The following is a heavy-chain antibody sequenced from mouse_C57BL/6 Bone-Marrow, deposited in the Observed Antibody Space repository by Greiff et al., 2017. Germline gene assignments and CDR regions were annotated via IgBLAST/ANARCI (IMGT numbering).Heavy chain of an antibody. D-gene: IGHD2-4*01. CDR1: GFTFSDFY. CDR2: SRNKANDYTT. CDR3: ARDAIYYDYETDWYFDV. Sequence: EVNVVESGGGLVQSGRSLRLSCATSGFTFSDFYMEWVRQAPGKGLAWIAASRNKANDYTTEYSASVKGRFIVSRDTSQSILYLQMNALRAEDTAIYYCARDAIYYDYETDWYFDVWGTGTTVTVSS. V-gene: IGHV7-1*01. J-gene: IGHJ1*03.